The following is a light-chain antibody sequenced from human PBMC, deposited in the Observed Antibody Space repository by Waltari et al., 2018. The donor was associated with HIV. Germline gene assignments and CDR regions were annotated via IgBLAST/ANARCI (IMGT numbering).Light chain of an antibody. V-gene: IGLV2-11*01. J-gene: IGLJ2*01. CDR1: YSDVGDYNY. CDR3: CSFAGTYTI. Sequence: QSALTQPRSVSGSPGQSVTISCTATYSDVGDYNYVSWYQQHPGKAPKLMIYDVSQRPSGVPDRFSGSKSGNTASLTISGLQADDDADYYCCSFAGTYTIFGGGTKLTVL. CDR2: DVS.